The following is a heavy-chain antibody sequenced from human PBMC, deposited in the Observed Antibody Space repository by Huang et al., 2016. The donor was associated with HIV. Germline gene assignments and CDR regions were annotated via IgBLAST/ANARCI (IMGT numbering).Heavy chain of an antibody. D-gene: IGHD6-25*01. CDR3: ARGGGGSARQTPLVWFDP. CDR2: INSATGTQ. Sequence: SGYTFTSYNIHWVRQAPGQGLEWMGSINSATGTQTYAQAFTGRFVFSLDTSVATAFLQITSLRADDTAVYFCARGGGGSARQTPLVWFDPWGQGTLVTVSS. V-gene: IGHV7-4-1*02. J-gene: IGHJ5*02. CDR1: GYTFTSYN.